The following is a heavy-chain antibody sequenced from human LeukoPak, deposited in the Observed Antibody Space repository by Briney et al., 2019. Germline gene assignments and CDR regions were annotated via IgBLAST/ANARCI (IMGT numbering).Heavy chain of an antibody. Sequence: PGGSLRLSCAASGFTFSVYSMSWVRQAPGKGLEWVSSISDDSNYIYYADSVEGRFTISRDNAKNSLYLQMNSLRAEDTAVYYCARDLESPYYDLPTDYWGQGTLVTVSS. CDR2: ISDDSNYI. J-gene: IGHJ4*02. CDR3: ARDLESPYYDLPTDY. V-gene: IGHV3-21*01. D-gene: IGHD3-3*01. CDR1: GFTFSVYS.